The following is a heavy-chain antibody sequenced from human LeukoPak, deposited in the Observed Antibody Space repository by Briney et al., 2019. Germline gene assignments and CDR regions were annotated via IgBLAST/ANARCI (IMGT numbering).Heavy chain of an antibody. CDR3: ARVWMVRGEEKPWFDP. Sequence: SETLSLTCTVSGYSISSGYYWGWIRQPPGKGLEWIGSIYHSGSTYYNPSLKSRVTISVDTSKNQFSLKLSSVTAADTAVYYCARVWMVRGEEKPWFDPWGQGTLVTVSS. V-gene: IGHV4-38-2*02. CDR2: IYHSGST. J-gene: IGHJ5*02. CDR1: GYSISSGYY. D-gene: IGHD3-10*01.